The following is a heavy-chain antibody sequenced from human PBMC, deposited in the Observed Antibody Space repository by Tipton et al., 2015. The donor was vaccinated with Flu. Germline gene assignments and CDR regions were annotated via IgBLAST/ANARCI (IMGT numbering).Heavy chain of an antibody. J-gene: IGHJ4*02. V-gene: IGHV3-15*01. CDR3: ATDLITFGEAIVYGVG. D-gene: IGHD3-16*02. Sequence: SLRLSCAASGFAFSSAWMTWVRQAPGKGLEWVARLKAKTDGGTADYAAPVKGRFTVSRDDSKNTLYLQMSSLNTEDTGVYYGATDLITFGEAIVYGVGWGQGTLVTVSS. CDR1: GFAFSSAW. CDR2: LKAKTDGGTA.